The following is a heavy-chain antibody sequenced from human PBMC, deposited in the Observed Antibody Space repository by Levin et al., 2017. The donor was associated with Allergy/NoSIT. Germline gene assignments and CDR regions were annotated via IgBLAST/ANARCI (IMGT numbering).Heavy chain of an antibody. D-gene: IGHD5-12*01. Sequence: GESLKISCAASGSTFSSYAMSWVRQAPGKGLEWVSVVSGSGDNTYYTDSVKGRFTVSRDTSKNTLYLQMNSLRAEDTAVYYCAKAYSGYDLPRYDAMDVWGQGTTVTVSS. CDR2: VSGSGDNT. CDR1: GSTFSSYA. CDR3: AKAYSGYDLPRYDAMDV. J-gene: IGHJ6*02. V-gene: IGHV3-23*01.